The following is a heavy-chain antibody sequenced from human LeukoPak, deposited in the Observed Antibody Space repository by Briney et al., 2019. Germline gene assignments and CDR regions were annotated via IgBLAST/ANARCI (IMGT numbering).Heavy chain of an antibody. CDR1: GFTVSSNY. CDR3: ARGDRGYFDY. Sequence: GGSLRLSCAAPGFTVSSNYRSWFRQAPGKGLYRVYVLNADSSTYYADSVKGRFTNSRDNSKYTLYLQMNSLRAEDTAVYYCARGDRGYFDYWGQGTLVTVSS. J-gene: IGHJ4*02. CDR2: LNADSST. V-gene: IGHV3-53*01. D-gene: IGHD1-26*01.